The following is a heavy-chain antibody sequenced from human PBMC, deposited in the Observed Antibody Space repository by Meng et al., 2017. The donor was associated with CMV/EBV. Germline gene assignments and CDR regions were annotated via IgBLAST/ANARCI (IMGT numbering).Heavy chain of an antibody. CDR3: ARERGDDSGYNFDS. Sequence: HVQLEASGLGLVKPSETLSFTCGVSGGFFIGFFWTWIRQPAGKGLEWIGRIYSTGGTNYNPSFESRVTISLDGSNNQFSLKLNSVTAADTAIYYCARERGDDSGYNFDSWGQGTLVTVSS. CDR1: GGFFIGFF. D-gene: IGHD3-22*01. V-gene: IGHV4-4*07. J-gene: IGHJ4*02. CDR2: IYSTGGT.